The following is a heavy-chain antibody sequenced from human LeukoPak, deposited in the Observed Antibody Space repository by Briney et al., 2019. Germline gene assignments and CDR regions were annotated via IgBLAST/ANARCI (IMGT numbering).Heavy chain of an antibody. V-gene: IGHV3-23*01. CDR1: GFTFSSYA. CDR3: ARVATSSGYYYDNDY. J-gene: IGHJ4*02. D-gene: IGHD3-22*01. Sequence: GGSLRLSCAASGFTFSSYAMSWVRQAPGKGLEWVSAISGSGGSTYYADSVKGRFTISRDNSKNTLYLQMNSLRAEDTAVYYCARVATSSGYYYDNDYWGQGTLVTVSS. CDR2: ISGSGGST.